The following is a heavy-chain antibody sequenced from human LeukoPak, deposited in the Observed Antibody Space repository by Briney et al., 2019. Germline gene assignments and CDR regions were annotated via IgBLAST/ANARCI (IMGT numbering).Heavy chain of an antibody. CDR1: GFTFSSYG. J-gene: IGHJ3*02. V-gene: IGHV3-30*02. CDR2: IRYDGSNK. D-gene: IGHD6-13*01. CDR3: ALIGGGSWYGEDAFDI. Sequence: PGGSLRLSCAASGFTFSSYGMHWVRQAPGKGLEWVAFIRYDGSNKYYADSVKGRFTISRDNSKNTLYLQMNSLRAEDTAVYYCALIGGGSWYGEDAFDIWGQGTMVTVSS.